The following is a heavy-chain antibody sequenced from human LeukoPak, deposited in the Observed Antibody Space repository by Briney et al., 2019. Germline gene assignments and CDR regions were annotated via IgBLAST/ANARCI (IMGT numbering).Heavy chain of an antibody. D-gene: IGHD3-22*01. V-gene: IGHV3-23*01. J-gene: IGHJ4*02. CDR1: GFTFSNFA. Sequence: PGGSLRLSCVASGFTFSNFAISWVRQAPGKGLEWVSAISGSGLSTYYADSVKGRFTISRDSSKNTVYLQMNGLSAEDAAVYYCAKRGGFDSSGYYQPPEDYWGQGTLVTVSS. CDR3: AKRGGFDSSGYYQPPEDY. CDR2: ISGSGLST.